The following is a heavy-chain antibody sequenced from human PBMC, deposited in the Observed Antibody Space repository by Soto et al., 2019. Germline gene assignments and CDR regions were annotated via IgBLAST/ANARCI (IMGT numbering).Heavy chain of an antibody. CDR2: ISGSGGST. J-gene: IGHJ4*02. V-gene: IGHV3-23*01. D-gene: IGHD3-9*01. Sequence: GGSLRLSCAASGFTFSSYAMSWVRQAPGKGLEWVSAISGSGGSTYYADSVKGRFTISRDNSKNTLYLQMNSLRAEDTAVYYCASAPHYDILTGYNYFDCWGQGTLVTVSS. CDR3: ASAPHYDILTGYNYFDC. CDR1: GFTFSSYA.